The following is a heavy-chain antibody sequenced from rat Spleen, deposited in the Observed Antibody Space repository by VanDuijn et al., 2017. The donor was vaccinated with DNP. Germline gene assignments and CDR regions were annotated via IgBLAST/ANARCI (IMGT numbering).Heavy chain of an antibody. V-gene: IGHV5-62*01. CDR2: ISSSSGT. D-gene: IGHD1-9*01. CDR1: GFTFSNYG. CDR3: ARVTYSYVMDA. J-gene: IGHJ4*01. Sequence: VQLVESGGGLVQPGNSLTLSCVASGFTFSNYGMHWIRQAPGKGLDWVAYISSSSGTVYADAVKERFTISRDNVQNTLYLQMSKLGSEDTAIYYCARVTYSYVMDAWGQGASVTVSS.